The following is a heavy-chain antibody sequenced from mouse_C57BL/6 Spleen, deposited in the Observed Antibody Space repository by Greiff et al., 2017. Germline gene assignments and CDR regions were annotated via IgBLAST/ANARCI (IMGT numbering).Heavy chain of an antibody. Sequence: EVQLQQSVAELVRPGASVKLSCTASGFNFKNTYMHWVKQRPEQGLEWIGRLVPANGNTKYAPKFQGKATITADTASNTAYLQLSSLTSEDTAIDYCARPDDDGYLDYWGQGTTLTVSS. V-gene: IGHV14-3*01. CDR2: LVPANGNT. CDR3: ARPDDDGYLDY. D-gene: IGHD2-3*01. J-gene: IGHJ2*01. CDR1: GFNFKNTY.